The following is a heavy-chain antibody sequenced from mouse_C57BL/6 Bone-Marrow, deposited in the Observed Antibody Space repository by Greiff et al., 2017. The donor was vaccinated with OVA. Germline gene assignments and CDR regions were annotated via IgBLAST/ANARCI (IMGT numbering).Heavy chain of an antibody. V-gene: IGHV3-6*01. D-gene: IGHD2-3*01. Sequence: EVQLQQSGPGLVKPSQSLSLTCSVTGYSITSGYYWNWIRQFPGNKLEWMGYISYDGSNNYNPSLKNRISITRDTSKNQFFLKLNSVTTEDTATYYCARTDDGYSRLGYFDVWGTGTTVTVSS. CDR1: GYSITSGYY. J-gene: IGHJ1*03. CDR3: ARTDDGYSRLGYFDV. CDR2: ISYDGSN.